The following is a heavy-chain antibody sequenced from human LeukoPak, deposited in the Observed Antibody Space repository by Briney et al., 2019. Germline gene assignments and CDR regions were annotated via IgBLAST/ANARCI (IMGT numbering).Heavy chain of an antibody. CDR2: ISGSGGST. D-gene: IGHD2-2*01. CDR3: AKDEAFVVPAQRQYLSYMDV. J-gene: IGHJ6*03. CDR1: GFTFSSYS. V-gene: IGHV3-23*01. Sequence: GGSLRLSCAASGFTFSSYSMNWVRQAPGKGLEWVSAISGSGGSTYYADSVKGRFTISRDNSKNTLYLQMNSLRAEDTAVHYCAKDEAFVVPAQRQYLSYMDVWGKGTTVTVSS.